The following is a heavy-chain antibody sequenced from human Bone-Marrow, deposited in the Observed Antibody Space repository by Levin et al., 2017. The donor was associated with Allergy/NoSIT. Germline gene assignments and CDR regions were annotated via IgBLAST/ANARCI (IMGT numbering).Heavy chain of an antibody. J-gene: IGHJ4*02. V-gene: IGHV1-69*13. CDR2: IIPMFGTL. CDR3: AIRYYDSSDS. Sequence: SVKASCKASGGTFSTYAISWVRQAPGQGLEWMGGIIPMFGTLNYAQKFQGRVTITADESTNAAYMELSSLRSEDSAIYYCAIRYYDSSDSWGQGTLVTVSS. D-gene: IGHD3-22*01. CDR1: GGTFSTYA.